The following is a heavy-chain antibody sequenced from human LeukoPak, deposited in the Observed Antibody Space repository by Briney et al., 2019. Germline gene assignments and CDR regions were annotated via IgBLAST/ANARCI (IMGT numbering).Heavy chain of an antibody. CDR2: IKQDGSER. CDR3: ARGGTRGYSPVDY. CDR1: GFTFSSYA. V-gene: IGHV3-7*03. J-gene: IGHJ4*02. Sequence: GGSLRLSCVASGFTFSSYAMSWVRQAPGKGLEWVANIKQDGSERNYVDSVKGRSTISRDNAKNSLFLQMNSLRVEDTAVYYCARGGTRGYSPVDYWGQGILVTVSS. D-gene: IGHD5-18*01.